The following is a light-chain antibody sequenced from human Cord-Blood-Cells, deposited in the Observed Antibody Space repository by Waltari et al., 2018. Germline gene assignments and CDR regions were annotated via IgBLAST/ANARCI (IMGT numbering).Light chain of an antibody. CDR1: QSISRY. V-gene: IGKV1-39*01. Sequence: DIQITQSPSSMSASVGDRVTLTRRASQSISRYLNSYQQKPWKAHKRLIYAASSLQSGVPSSFSVSGSGTDFTLTISSLQPEDFATYYCQQSYSTTWTFGQGTKVEIK. J-gene: IGKJ1*01. CDR2: AAS. CDR3: QQSYSTTWT.